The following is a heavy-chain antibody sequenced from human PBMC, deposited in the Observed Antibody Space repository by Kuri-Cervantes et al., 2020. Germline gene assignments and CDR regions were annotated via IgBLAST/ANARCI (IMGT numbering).Heavy chain of an antibody. V-gene: IGHV1-8*01. CDR2: MNPNSGNT. Sequence: ASVKVSCKASGYTFTSYDINWVRQATGQGLEWMGWMNPNSGNTGYAQKFQGRVTMTRDTSISTAYMELSRLRCDDTAVYYCAREGPNVGMDVWGQGTTVTVSS. CDR3: AREGPNVGMDV. CDR1: GYTFTSYD. J-gene: IGHJ6*02.